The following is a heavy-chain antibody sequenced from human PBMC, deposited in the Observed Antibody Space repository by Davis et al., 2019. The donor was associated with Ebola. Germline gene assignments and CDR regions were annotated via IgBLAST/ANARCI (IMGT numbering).Heavy chain of an antibody. CDR2: ISYDGSNK. V-gene: IGHV3-30*14. Sequence: GESLKISCAASGFTFSSYAMHWVRQAPGKGLEWVAVISYDGSNKYYADSVKGRFTISRDNSNNTLYLQMNSLRAEDTAVYYCARDRTPSQYASYYYYYGMDVWGKGTTVTVSS. CDR1: GFTFSSYA. CDR3: ARDRTPSQYASYYYYYGMDV. J-gene: IGHJ6*04.